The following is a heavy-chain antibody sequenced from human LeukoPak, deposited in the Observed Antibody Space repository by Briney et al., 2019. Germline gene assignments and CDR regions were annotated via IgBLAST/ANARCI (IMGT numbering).Heavy chain of an antibody. J-gene: IGHJ6*03. CDR2: IRYDGSNK. V-gene: IGHV3-30*02. CDR1: GFTFSIYG. CDR3: AKGTYYDILTGPMDV. Sequence: GGSLRLSCAASGFTFSIYGMNWFRQAPGKGLEWVAFIRYDGSNKYYADSVKGRFTISRDNSKNTLYLQMNSLRAEDTTVYYCAKGTYYDILTGPMDVWGKGTTVTISS. D-gene: IGHD3-9*01.